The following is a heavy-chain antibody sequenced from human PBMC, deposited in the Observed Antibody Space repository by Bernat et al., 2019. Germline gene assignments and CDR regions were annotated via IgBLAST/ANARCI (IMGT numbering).Heavy chain of an antibody. J-gene: IGHJ5*02. CDR3: AKESNSDLLGFDP. Sequence: EVQLAESGGDLVKPGGSLRLSCAASGFSFSDAWMSWVRHVPGKGLEWVGRLKSKKNGGTTDNAPPMRGRFTISRDDSKNTLYLQRNSLKTEDTAVYYCAKESNSDLLGFDPWGQGTLVTVSS. V-gene: IGHV3-15*01. CDR1: GFSFSDAW. CDR2: LKSKKNGGTT. D-gene: IGHD2-21*01.